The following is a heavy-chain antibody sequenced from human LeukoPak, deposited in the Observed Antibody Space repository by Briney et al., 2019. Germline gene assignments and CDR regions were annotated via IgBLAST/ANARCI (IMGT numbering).Heavy chain of an antibody. V-gene: IGHV3-7*01. Sequence: GGSLRLSCAASGFTFSSYWMSWFRQAPGKGLEWVANIKHGGSDKYYVDSVKGRFTISRDNAKNSLYLQMNSLRAEDTAVYYCARSVGLRFLEWLLSTDDAFDIWGQGTMVTVPS. CDR3: ARSVGLRFLEWLLSTDDAFDI. D-gene: IGHD3-3*01. J-gene: IGHJ3*02. CDR1: GFTFSSYW. CDR2: IKHGGSDK.